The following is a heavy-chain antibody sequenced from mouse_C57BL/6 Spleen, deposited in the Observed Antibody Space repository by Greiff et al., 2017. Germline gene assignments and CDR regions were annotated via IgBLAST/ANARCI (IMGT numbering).Heavy chain of an antibody. CDR2: INPYNGGT. CDR3: ARPERDYAMDY. Sequence: EVQLQQSGPVLVKPGASVKMSCKASGYTFTDYYMNWVKQSHGKSLEWIGVINPYNGGTSYNQKFKGKATLTVDKSSSTAYMELNSLTSEDSAVYYCARPERDYAMDYWGQGTSVTVSS. J-gene: IGHJ4*01. CDR1: GYTFTDYY. V-gene: IGHV1-19*01.